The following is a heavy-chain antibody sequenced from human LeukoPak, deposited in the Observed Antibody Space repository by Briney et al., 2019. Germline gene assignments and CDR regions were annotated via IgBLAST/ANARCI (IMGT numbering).Heavy chain of an antibody. J-gene: IGHJ5*02. D-gene: IGHD3-22*01. CDR1: GFTFSSYW. CDR2: ISSSSSYI. V-gene: IGHV3-21*01. CDR3: AREAYDTRAANNWFDP. Sequence: RPGGSLRLSCAASGFTFSSYWMSWVRQAPGKGLEWVSSISSSSSYIYYADSVKGRFTISRDNAKNSLYLQMNSLRAEDTAVYYCAREAYDTRAANNWFDPWGQGTLVTVSS.